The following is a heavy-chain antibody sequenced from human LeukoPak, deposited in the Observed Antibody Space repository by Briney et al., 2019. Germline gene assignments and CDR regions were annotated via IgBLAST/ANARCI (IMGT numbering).Heavy chain of an antibody. J-gene: IGHJ3*02. Sequence: SETLSLTCTVSDGSIINNNHYWGWTRQPPGKGLEWIGTISYSGGTAYNPSLRSRVTISVDTSKNQFSLKVNSVTAADTAVYYCAREVEYYDSSGYRPHAFDIWGQGTLVTVSS. V-gene: IGHV4-39*02. D-gene: IGHD3-22*01. CDR2: ISYSGGT. CDR3: AREVEYYDSSGYRPHAFDI. CDR1: DGSIINNNHY.